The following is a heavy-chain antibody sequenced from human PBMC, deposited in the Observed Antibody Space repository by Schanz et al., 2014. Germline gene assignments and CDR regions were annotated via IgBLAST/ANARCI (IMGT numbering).Heavy chain of an antibody. J-gene: IGHJ6*02. Sequence: VQLVESGGGVVQPGRSLRLSCAASGFTFSGYGMHWVRQAPGKGLEWVAIISYDGRHKNYADSVKGRFTISRDNSKNTLHLQMNSLRVEDTAVYYCAKDDTQVNGMDVWGRGTTVTVSS. CDR1: GFTFSGYG. CDR3: AKDDTQVNGMDV. V-gene: IGHV3-30*18. CDR2: ISYDGRHK.